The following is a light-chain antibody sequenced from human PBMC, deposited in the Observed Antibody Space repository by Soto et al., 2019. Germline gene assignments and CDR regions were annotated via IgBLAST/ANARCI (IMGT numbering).Light chain of an antibody. J-gene: IGKJ2*01. V-gene: IGKV2-28*01. CDR1: QSLLHSNGCNY. CDR3: MQGLQPMYT. CDR2: LGS. Sequence: DIVMTQSPLSLPVTPGEPASISCRSSQSLLHSNGCNYLDWYLQKPGQSPQLLIYLGSNRASGVHDRFSGSGSGTDCTLKISRVETDDVGVYYCMQGLQPMYTFDQGTKLEIK.